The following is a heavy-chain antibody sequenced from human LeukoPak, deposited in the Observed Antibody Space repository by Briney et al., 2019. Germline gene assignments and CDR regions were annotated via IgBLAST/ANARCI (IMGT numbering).Heavy chain of an antibody. CDR2: MRRDGNEI. D-gene: IGHD3-22*01. CDR1: GFTFSTYW. V-gene: IGHV3-7*01. Sequence: GGSLRLSCSASGFTFSTYWMSWVRQAPGKGLEWVANMRRDGNEIYYLDSVRGRFTISRDNAKNSLYLQMNSLRAEDTAVYYCARVSPYHYDSSGYYYDYWGQGTLVTVSS. CDR3: ARVSPYHYDSSGYYYDY. J-gene: IGHJ4*02.